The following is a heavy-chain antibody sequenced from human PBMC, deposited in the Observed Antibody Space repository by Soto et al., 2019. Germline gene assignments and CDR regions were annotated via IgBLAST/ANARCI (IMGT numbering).Heavy chain of an antibody. CDR2: ISAYNGNT. D-gene: IGHD6-13*01. Sequence: ASVKVSCKASGYTFTSYGISWVRQAPGQGLEWMGWISAYNGNTNYAQKLQGRVTMTTDTSTSTAYMELRSLRSDDTAVYYCARDNARAAAGPYYYYMDVWGKGTTVTVYS. CDR3: ARDNARAAAGPYYYYMDV. CDR1: GYTFTSYG. J-gene: IGHJ6*03. V-gene: IGHV1-18*01.